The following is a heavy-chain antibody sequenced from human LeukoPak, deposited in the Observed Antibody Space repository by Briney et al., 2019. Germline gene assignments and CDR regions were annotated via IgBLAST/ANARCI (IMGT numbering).Heavy chain of an antibody. CDR1: GFTVSSNY. CDR2: IYSGGSK. D-gene: IGHD3-10*01. CDR3: ARGPQLLWFGGFDY. V-gene: IGHV3-53*01. J-gene: IGHJ4*02. Sequence: GGSLRLSCAASGFTVSSNYMSWVRQAPGKGLEWVSVIYSGGSKYYADSVKGRFTISRDNSKNTLYLQMNSLRAEDTAVYYCARGPQLLWFGGFDYWGQGTLVTVSS.